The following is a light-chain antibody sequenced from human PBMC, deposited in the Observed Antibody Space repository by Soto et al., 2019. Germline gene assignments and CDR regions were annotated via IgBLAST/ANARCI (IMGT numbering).Light chain of an antibody. CDR3: QQCGSSST. Sequence: EIVSTQSPGTLSLSPGERATLSCRASQSVSNNYLAWYQQKPGQAPRLLIYGASNRATGIPDRFSGSGSGTDFTLTISRLEPEDFAVYYCQQCGSSSTFGQGTRLEIK. J-gene: IGKJ5*01. CDR1: QSVSNNY. V-gene: IGKV3-20*01. CDR2: GAS.